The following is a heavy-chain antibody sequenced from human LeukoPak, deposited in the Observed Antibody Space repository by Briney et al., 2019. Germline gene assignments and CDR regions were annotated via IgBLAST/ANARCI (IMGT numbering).Heavy chain of an antibody. CDR2: ISGSGGST. J-gene: IGHJ3*02. Sequence: PGGSLRLSCAASGFTFSSYSMNWVRQAPGKGLEWVSGISGSGGSTYYADSVKGRFTISRDNSKNTLYLQMNSLRAEDTAVYYCAKDEGLNEDIVVVVAASNAFDIWGQGTMVTVSS. V-gene: IGHV3-23*01. CDR3: AKDEGLNEDIVVVVAASNAFDI. D-gene: IGHD2-15*01. CDR1: GFTFSSYS.